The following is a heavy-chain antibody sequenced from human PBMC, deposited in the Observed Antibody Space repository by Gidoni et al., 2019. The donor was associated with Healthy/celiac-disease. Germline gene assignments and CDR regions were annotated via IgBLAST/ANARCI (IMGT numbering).Heavy chain of an antibody. J-gene: IGHJ4*02. V-gene: IGHV1-18*01. CDR3: ARDLRRIAAAGLSGEDY. CDR2: ISAYNGNT. D-gene: IGHD6-13*01. Sequence: QVQLVQSGAEVKKPGASVKVSCKASGYTFTSYGISWVRQAPGQGLEWMGWISAYNGNTNYAPKLQGRVTMTTDTSTSTAYMELRSLRSDDTAVYYCARDLRRIAAAGLSGEDYWGQGTLVTVSS. CDR1: GYTFTSYG.